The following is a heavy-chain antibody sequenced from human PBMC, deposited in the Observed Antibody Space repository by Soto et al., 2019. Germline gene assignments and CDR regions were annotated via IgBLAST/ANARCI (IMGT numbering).Heavy chain of an antibody. D-gene: IGHD3-22*01. CDR1: GGTFNNYA. Sequence: SVKGYCKASGGTFNNYAISWVRQAPGQGLEWMGGIIPLFGTTNYAQKFQGRVTITADESTSTAYMELSSLRSEDTAFYYCARPRSHYYDRSAERAFDIWGQGTMVTVSS. J-gene: IGHJ3*02. CDR2: IIPLFGTT. CDR3: ARPRSHYYDRSAERAFDI. V-gene: IGHV1-69*13.